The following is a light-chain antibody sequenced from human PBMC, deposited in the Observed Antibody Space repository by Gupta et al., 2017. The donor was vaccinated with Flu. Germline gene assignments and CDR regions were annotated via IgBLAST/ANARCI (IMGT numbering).Light chain of an antibody. V-gene: IGKV3-20*01. Sequence: ERDTLSCRASQSVSSTYLAWYQQRPGQAPRLLIYDASTRATGIPDRFSGSGSGTDFTLTISRLEPEDSAVYYCHQYGTSPPTFGQGTRLEIK. CDR3: HQYGTSPPT. CDR2: DAS. J-gene: IGKJ5*01. CDR1: QSVSSTY.